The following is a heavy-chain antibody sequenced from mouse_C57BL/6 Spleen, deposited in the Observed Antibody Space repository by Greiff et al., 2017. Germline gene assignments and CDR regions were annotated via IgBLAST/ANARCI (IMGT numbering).Heavy chain of an antibody. D-gene: IGHD2-1*01. CDR1: GFTFSDFY. J-gene: IGHJ2*01. V-gene: IGHV7-1*01. CDR2: SRNKANDYTT. Sequence: EVQGVESGGGLVQSGRSLRLSCATSGFTFSDFYMEWVRQAPGKGLEWIAASRNKANDYTTEYSASVKGRFIVSRDTSQSILYLQMNALRAEDTAIYYCARDEPYGNYFDYWGQGTTLTVSS. CDR3: ARDEPYGNYFDY.